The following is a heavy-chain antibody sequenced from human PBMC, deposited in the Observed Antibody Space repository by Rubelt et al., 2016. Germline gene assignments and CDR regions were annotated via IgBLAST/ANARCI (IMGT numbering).Heavy chain of an antibody. D-gene: IGHD3-16*01. CDR2: IYYSGST. J-gene: IGHJ5*02. CDR3: ARVAGWGATDP. Sequence: QLQLQESGPGLVKPSETLSLTCTVSGGSISSSSYYWDWIRQPPGKGLEWIGSIYYSGSTYYNPSRNSVSTMSVDTSKNQVSLKLSSVTAADTAVYYCARVAGWGATDPWGQGTLVTVSS. CDR1: GGSISSSSYY. V-gene: IGHV4-39*07.